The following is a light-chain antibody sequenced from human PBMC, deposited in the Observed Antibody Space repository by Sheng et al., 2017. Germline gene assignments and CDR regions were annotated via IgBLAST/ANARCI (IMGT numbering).Light chain of an antibody. Sequence: QSALTQPPSASGSPGQSVTISCTGTSSDVGGYNYVSWYQQHPGKAPKLMIYDVSYRPSGVSDRFSGSKSGNTASLIISGLLAEDEADYYCSSSTGSSTIFGGGTMLSVL. CDR3: SSSTGSSTI. CDR1: SSDVGGYNY. CDR2: DVS. V-gene: IGLV2-14*01. J-gene: IGLJ2*01.